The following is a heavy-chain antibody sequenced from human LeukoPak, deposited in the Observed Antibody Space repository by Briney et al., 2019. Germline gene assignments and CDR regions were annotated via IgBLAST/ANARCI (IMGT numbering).Heavy chain of an antibody. CDR1: GFTVSSNY. CDR3: ARGLRACGGDCSNSFDY. D-gene: IGHD2-21*02. Sequence: GGSLRLSCAASGFTVSSNYMSWVRQAPGKGLEWVSVIYSGGSTYYADSVKGRFTISRDNSKNTLYLQMNSLRAEDTAVYYCARGLRACGGDCSNSFDYWGQGTLVTVSS. V-gene: IGHV3-53*01. CDR2: IYSGGST. J-gene: IGHJ4*02.